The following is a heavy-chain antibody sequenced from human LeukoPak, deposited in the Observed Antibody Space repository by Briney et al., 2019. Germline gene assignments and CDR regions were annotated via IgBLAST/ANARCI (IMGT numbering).Heavy chain of an antibody. CDR3: ARGGYDSRGYYFNAFDI. CDR2: ISSSSSYI. J-gene: IGHJ3*02. D-gene: IGHD3-22*01. V-gene: IGHV3-21*01. CDR1: AFTFSTYS. Sequence: KSGGSLRLSCAASAFTFSTYSMHWVRQAPGKGLEWVSSISSSSSYIYYADSVKGRFTISRDNAKNSLYLQMNSLRAEDTAVYYCARGGYDSRGYYFNAFDIWGQGTLVTVSS.